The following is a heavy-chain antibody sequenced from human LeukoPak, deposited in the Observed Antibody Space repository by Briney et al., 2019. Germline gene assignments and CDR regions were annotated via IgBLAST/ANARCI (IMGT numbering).Heavy chain of an antibody. Sequence: PSETLSLTCTVSGGSISSYYWSWIRQPPGKGLEWIGDIYYSGSTNYNPSLKSRVTISVDTSKNQFSLTLSSVTAADTAVYYCASGTSCGGGDCYDAFDIWGQGTMVTVSS. CDR3: ASGTSCGGGDCYDAFDI. D-gene: IGHD2-21*02. V-gene: IGHV4-59*01. CDR2: IYYSGST. CDR1: GGSISSYY. J-gene: IGHJ3*02.